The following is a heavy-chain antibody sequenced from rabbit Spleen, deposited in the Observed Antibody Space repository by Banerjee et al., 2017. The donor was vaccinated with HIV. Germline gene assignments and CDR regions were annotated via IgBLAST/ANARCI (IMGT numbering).Heavy chain of an antibody. CDR3: ARGSAAMTMLITGYYLGL. V-gene: IGHV1S40*01. Sequence: QSLEESGGDLVKPGASLTLTCTASGFSLSGSYNMGWVRQAPGKGLEYIGFIYTGKGNIYYASGAKGRFTVSKTAPTTVTLQMTSLTVADTATYFCARGSAAMTMLITGYYLGLWGPGTLVTVS. CDR2: IYTGKGNI. CDR1: GFSLSGSYN. J-gene: IGHJ4*01. D-gene: IGHD2-1*01.